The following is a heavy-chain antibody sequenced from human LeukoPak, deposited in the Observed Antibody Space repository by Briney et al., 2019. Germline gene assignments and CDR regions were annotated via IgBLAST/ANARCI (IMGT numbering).Heavy chain of an antibody. CDR2: IYSSGST. CDR1: GVTISSYY. D-gene: IGHD6-19*01. V-gene: IGHV4-4*07. Sequence: PSETLSLTCTVSGVTISSYYWSWIRQPAGKGLEWIWRIYSSGSTNYNPALTSRVTVSVDTSKNQFSLKLSSVTAVDTAVYYCARRPMSSDWYSIDYWGRGTLVTVSS. J-gene: IGHJ4*02. CDR3: ARRPMSSDWYSIDY.